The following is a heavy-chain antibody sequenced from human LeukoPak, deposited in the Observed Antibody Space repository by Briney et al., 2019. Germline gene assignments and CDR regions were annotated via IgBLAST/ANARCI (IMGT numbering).Heavy chain of an antibody. CDR1: GGSISSSSYY. J-gene: IGHJ4*02. Sequence: SETLSLTCTVSGGSISSSSYYWGWIRQPPGKGLEWIGSIYYSGSTYYNPSLKSRVTISVDTSKNQFSLKLSSVTAADTAVYYCARAVGGDGSGSLWGPGTLVTVSS. D-gene: IGHD3-10*01. CDR2: IYYSGST. CDR3: ARAVGGDGSGSL. V-gene: IGHV4-39*07.